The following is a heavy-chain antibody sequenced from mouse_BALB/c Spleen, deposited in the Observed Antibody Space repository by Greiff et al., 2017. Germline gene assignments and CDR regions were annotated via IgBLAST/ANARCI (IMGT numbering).Heavy chain of an antibody. CDR3: ARVYYGSSHWYFDV. V-gene: IGHV1-54*01. J-gene: IGHJ1*01. CDR2: INPGSGGT. Sequence: VQLQQSGAELVRPGTSVKVSCKASGYAFTNYLIDWVKQRPGQGLEWIGVINPGSGGTNYNEKFKGKATLTADKSSSTAYMQLSSLTSDDSAVYFCARVYYGSSHWYFDVWGAGTTVTVSS. CDR1: GYAFTNYL. D-gene: IGHD1-1*01.